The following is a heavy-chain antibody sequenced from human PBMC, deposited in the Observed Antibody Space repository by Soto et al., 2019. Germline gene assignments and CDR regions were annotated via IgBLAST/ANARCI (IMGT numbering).Heavy chain of an antibody. D-gene: IGHD7-27*01. V-gene: IGHV4-39*01. CDR2: IYSSGST. Sequence: QLQLQESGPGLVKPSETLSLTCTVSGGSISSSSYYWGWILQPPGKGLEWIGTIYSSGSTYYNPALKSRVTTSVDTSKNQFSLKLSSVTAADTAVYYCERSSWGRFFDLWGRGTLVTVSA. CDR1: GGSISSSSYY. CDR3: ERSSWGRFFDL. J-gene: IGHJ2*01.